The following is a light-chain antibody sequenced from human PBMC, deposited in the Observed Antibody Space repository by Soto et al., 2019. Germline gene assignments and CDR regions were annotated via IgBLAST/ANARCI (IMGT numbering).Light chain of an antibody. CDR2: DVS. J-gene: IGLJ1*01. Sequence: QSVLTQPPSVSGSPGQSVAISCTGTSSDVGSYNRVSWYQQPPGTAPKLMIYDVSNRPSGVPDRFSGSKSGNTASLTISGLQAVDEADYYCSSFTTSSTYVFGTGTK. V-gene: IGLV2-18*02. CDR3: SSFTTSSTYV. CDR1: SSDVGSYNR.